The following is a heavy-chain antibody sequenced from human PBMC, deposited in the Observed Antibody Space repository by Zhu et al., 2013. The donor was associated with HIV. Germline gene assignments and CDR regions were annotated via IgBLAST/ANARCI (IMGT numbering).Heavy chain of an antibody. Sequence: QAQLVQSGAEVKKPGASVKVSCKASGYTFTAYYMHWVRQAPGQGLEWMGWINPNSGGTNYAQKFQGRVTMTRDTSISTAYMELRSLRSDDTAVYYCSRSYGGNSEYFDYWGQGTLVTVSS. CDR3: SRSYGGNSEYFDY. D-gene: IGHD4-17*01. V-gene: IGHV1-2*02. J-gene: IGHJ4*02. CDR2: INPNSGGT. CDR1: GYTFTAYY.